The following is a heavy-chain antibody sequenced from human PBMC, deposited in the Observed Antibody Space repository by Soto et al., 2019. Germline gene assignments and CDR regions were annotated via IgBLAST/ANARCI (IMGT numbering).Heavy chain of an antibody. Sequence: PGGSLRLSCAASGFTFSSYSMNWVRQAPGKGLKWISYISSSSITIYYADSVKGRFTISRDYAKDSLYLQMNSLGAEYTFVYYCATHQPRLYSNDDYWGQGTLVTVSS. V-gene: IGHV3-48*01. J-gene: IGHJ4*02. CDR3: ATHQPRLYSNDDY. D-gene: IGHD6-13*01. CDR2: ISSSSITI. CDR1: GFTFSSYS.